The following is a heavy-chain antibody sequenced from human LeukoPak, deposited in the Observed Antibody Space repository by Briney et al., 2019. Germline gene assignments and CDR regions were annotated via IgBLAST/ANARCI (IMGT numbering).Heavy chain of an antibody. Sequence: SETLSLTCTVSGGSTSSYYWSWIRQSPGKGLEWIGNIYYSGNTNYNPSLKSRVTISLDTSKNQFSLKLSSVTAADTAVYYCARSPSYYDISYYVDVWGKGTTVTISS. D-gene: IGHD3-9*01. V-gene: IGHV4-59*01. CDR1: GGSTSSYY. CDR2: IYYSGNT. J-gene: IGHJ6*03. CDR3: ARSPSYYDISYYVDV.